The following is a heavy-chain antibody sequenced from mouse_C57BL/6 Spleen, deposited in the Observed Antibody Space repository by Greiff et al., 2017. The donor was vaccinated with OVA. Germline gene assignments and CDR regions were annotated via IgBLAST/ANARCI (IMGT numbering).Heavy chain of an antibody. J-gene: IGHJ1*03. CDR1: GFSLTSYG. Sequence: VQVVESGPGLVQPSQSLSITCTVSGFSLTSYGVHWVRQSPGQGLEWLGVIWSGGSTDYNAAFISRLSISKDNSDSQVFFKMNSLQADDTAIYYCARNDGYYGWYFDVWGTGTTVTVSS. V-gene: IGHV2-2*01. D-gene: IGHD2-3*01. CDR2: IWSGGST. CDR3: ARNDGYYGWYFDV.